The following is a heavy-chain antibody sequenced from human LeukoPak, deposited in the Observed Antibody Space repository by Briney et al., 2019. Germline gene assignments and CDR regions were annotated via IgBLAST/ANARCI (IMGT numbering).Heavy chain of an antibody. CDR3: ARDQGYCSSTSCHAYFDY. J-gene: IGHJ4*01. CDR2: ISSSGSTI. CDR1: GFAFNTYS. V-gene: IGHV3-48*04. D-gene: IGHD2-2*01. Sequence: GGSLRLSCAASGFAFNTYSMNWVRQAPGKGLEWVSYISSSGSTIYYADSVKGRFTISRDNAKNSLYLQMNSLRAEDTAVYYCARDQGYCSSTSCHAYFDYWGQEPWSPSPQ.